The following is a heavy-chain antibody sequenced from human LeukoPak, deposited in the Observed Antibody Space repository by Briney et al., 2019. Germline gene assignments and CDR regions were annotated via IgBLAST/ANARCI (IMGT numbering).Heavy chain of an antibody. CDR3: ARALDTSGYPFDY. CDR2: IYPGDSDT. V-gene: IGHV5-51*01. J-gene: IGHJ4*02. CDR1: GYSFTNYW. D-gene: IGHD3-22*01. Sequence: GESLKISCKASGYSFTNYWIGWVRQVPGKALEWMGIIYPGDSDTKYSPSFQGQDTISADKSISTAYLQWSSLKASDTAMYYCARALDTSGYPFDYWGQGALVTVSS.